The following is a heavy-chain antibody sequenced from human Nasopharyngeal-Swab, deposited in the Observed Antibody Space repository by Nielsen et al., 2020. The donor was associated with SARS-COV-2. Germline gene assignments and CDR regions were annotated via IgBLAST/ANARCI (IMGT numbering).Heavy chain of an antibody. J-gene: IGHJ4*02. CDR3: TTDCYFDY. CDR1: GFIFSASA. D-gene: IGHD2-21*02. Sequence: GESLKISCAASGFIFSASAIHWVRQASGKGLEWVGRIGDKDHNYATTYGASVQDRFTISRDDSKNTAFLQMDSLKTEDTALYYCTTDCYFDYWGQGTLVTVSS. V-gene: IGHV3-73*01. CDR2: IGDKDHNYAT.